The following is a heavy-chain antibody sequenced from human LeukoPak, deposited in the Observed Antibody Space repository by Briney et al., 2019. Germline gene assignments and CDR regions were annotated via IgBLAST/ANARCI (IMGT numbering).Heavy chain of an antibody. CDR3: ARDRNGDYQRDYDAFDI. Sequence: GGSLRLSCAACGFTLSSYSMNWVRQAPGKGLEWVSSISSSSSYIYYADSVKGRFTTSRDNAKNSLYLQMNSLRAEDTAVYYCARDRNGDYQRDYDAFDIWGQGTMVTVSS. CDR1: GFTLSSYS. CDR2: ISSSSSYI. J-gene: IGHJ3*02. D-gene: IGHD4-17*01. V-gene: IGHV3-21*01.